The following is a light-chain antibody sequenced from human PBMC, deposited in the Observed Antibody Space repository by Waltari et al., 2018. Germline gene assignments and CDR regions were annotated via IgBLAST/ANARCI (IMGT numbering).Light chain of an antibody. CDR3: QHYVRLPVT. CDR1: QSVGRS. J-gene: IGKJ1*01. CDR2: GAS. Sequence: EIVSTQSPGTRSLSPGERATLSCRASQSVGRSLAWYQQKPGQAPRLLIYGASNWATGIPDRFSGSGSGTDFSLTISRLEPEDVSVYYCQHYVRLPVTFGQGTRVEIK. V-gene: IGKV3-20*01.